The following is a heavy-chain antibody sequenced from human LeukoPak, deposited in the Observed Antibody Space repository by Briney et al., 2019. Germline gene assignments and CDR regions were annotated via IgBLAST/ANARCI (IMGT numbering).Heavy chain of an antibody. J-gene: IGHJ4*02. CDR2: IKQDGSEK. Sequence: PGGSLRLSCAASGFTFSTYWMSWVRQAPGKGLEWVANIKQDGSEKYYVDSVKSRFTISRDNAKNSLYLQMNSLRAEDTAVYYCARVNYYDSRPLDYWGQGTLVTVSS. CDR3: ARVNYYDSRPLDY. CDR1: GFTFSTYW. D-gene: IGHD3-22*01. V-gene: IGHV3-7*01.